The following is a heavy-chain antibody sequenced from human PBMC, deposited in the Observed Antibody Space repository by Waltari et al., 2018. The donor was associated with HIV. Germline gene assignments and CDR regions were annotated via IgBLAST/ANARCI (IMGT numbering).Heavy chain of an antibody. CDR3: ARIGTFPHNYAIDF. V-gene: IGHV3-7*01. D-gene: IGHD1-26*01. Sequence: EVQLMESGGGLVQSGGSLRLSCAASGFPFTNYWRSWVRQTPGKGLEWVAYIKDDGSEKYYMGSVKGRFTISRDNAKNSMFLQMNSLRAEDTAVYYCARIGTFPHNYAIDFWGQGTTVTVSS. J-gene: IGHJ6*02. CDR2: IKDDGSEK. CDR1: GFPFTNYW.